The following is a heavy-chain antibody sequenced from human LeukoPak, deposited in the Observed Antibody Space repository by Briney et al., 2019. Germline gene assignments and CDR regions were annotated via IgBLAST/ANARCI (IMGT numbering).Heavy chain of an antibody. CDR2: ISGSGGST. CDR3: AKASLFDYYYDSSGYYSYDAFDI. Sequence: GGSLRPSCAASGFTFSSYAMSWVRQAPGKGLEWVSAISGSGGSTYYADSVKGRFTISRDNSKNTLYLQMNSLRAEDTAVYYCAKASLFDYYYDSSGYYSYDAFDIWGQGTMVTVSS. D-gene: IGHD3-22*01. CDR1: GFTFSSYA. V-gene: IGHV3-23*01. J-gene: IGHJ3*02.